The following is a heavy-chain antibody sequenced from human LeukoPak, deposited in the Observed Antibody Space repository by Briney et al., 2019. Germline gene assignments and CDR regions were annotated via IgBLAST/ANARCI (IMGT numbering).Heavy chain of an antibody. CDR3: ARALKLTGTHYAMDV. J-gene: IGHJ6*02. V-gene: IGHV3-21*01. D-gene: IGHD1-7*01. CDR2: ISSNNRYI. CDR1: GFTFSSYS. Sequence: GGSLRLSCAASGFTFSSYSMNWVRQAPGKGLEWVSSISSNNRYIYYADSVKGRFTISRDNAKNSLYLQMNSLRAEDTAVYYCARALKLTGTHYAMDVWGQGTTVTVSS.